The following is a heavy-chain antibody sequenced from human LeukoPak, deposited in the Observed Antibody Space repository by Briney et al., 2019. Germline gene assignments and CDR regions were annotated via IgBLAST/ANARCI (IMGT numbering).Heavy chain of an antibody. CDR1: GFTFTSSV. D-gene: IGHD6-6*01. CDR3: AAYSSSSHDAFDI. J-gene: IGHJ3*02. CDR2: IVVGSGNT. Sequence: GASVKVSCKASGFTFTSSVVQWVRQARGQRLEWIGWIVVGSGNTNYAQKFQERVTITRDMSTSTAYMELSSLRSEDTAVYYCAAYSSSSHDAFDIWGQGTMVTVSS. V-gene: IGHV1-58*01.